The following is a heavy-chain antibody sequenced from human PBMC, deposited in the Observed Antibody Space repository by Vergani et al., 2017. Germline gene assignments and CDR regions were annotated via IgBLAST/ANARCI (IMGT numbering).Heavy chain of an antibody. J-gene: IGHJ4*02. Sequence: QVQLQESGPGLVKPSQTLSLTCTVSGGSISSGGYYWSWIRQHPGKGLEWIGYIYYSGSTYYNPSLKSRVTISVDTSKNQFSRKLSSVTAADTAVYYCARANGRGYSGYDELDYWGQGTLVTVSS. D-gene: IGHD5-12*01. CDR3: ARANGRGYSGYDELDY. CDR1: GGSISSGGYY. V-gene: IGHV4-31*03. CDR2: IYYSGST.